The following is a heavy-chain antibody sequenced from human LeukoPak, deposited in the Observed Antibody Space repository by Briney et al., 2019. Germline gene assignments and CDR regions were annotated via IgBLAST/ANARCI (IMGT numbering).Heavy chain of an antibody. CDR3: ARGGFCPNAACTLSSDDAFDI. CDR2: ISSSSYYI. V-gene: IGHV3-21*01. Sequence: GGSLRLSCAASGFTFSRYTMNWVRQAPGKGLEWVSSISSSSYYIYYADSLRGRFAISRDNAKNSLYLQLNSLRAEDTAVYYCARGGFCPNAACTLSSDDAFDIWGQGTLVTVSS. J-gene: IGHJ3*02. D-gene: IGHD2-8*01. CDR1: GFTFSRYT.